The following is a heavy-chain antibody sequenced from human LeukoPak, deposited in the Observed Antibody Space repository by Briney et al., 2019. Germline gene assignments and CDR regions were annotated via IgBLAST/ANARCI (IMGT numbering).Heavy chain of an antibody. D-gene: IGHD3-10*02. J-gene: IGHJ3*02. CDR3: ARRGLVPAFDI. CDR1: GFTFSSYW. Sequence: PGGSLRLSCAASGFTFSSYWMHWVRQAPGKGLVWLSRVNSDGNITTYAESVRGRFTISRDNAKNTLYLQMNSLRAEDTAVYYRARRGLVPAFDIWGQGTTVIVTS. CDR2: VNSDGNIT. V-gene: IGHV3-74*01.